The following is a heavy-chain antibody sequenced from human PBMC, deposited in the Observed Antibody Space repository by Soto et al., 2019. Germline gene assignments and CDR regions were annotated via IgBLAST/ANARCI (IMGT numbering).Heavy chain of an antibody. Sequence: SETLSLTCTVSGGSITTGGYYWSWIRQLPGKGLEWIGHRYYSESTYYNPSLKSRVSISLDTSKNQFSLKLSFVTAADTAMYYCARTKCSGGSCYSWPLDYWGQGTPVTVSS. V-gene: IGHV4-31*03. CDR3: ARTKCSGGSCYSWPLDY. CDR1: GGSITTGGYY. J-gene: IGHJ4*02. D-gene: IGHD2-15*01. CDR2: RYYSEST.